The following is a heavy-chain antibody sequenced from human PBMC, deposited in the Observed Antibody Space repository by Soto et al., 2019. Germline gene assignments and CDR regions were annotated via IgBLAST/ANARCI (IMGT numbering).Heavy chain of an antibody. CDR3: ARDYSGYDFWSSYGMDV. V-gene: IGHV4-30-4*01. CDR1: GGSISSGDYY. Sequence: PSETLSLTCTVSGGSISSGDYYWSCMRQPPGKGLEWIGYIYYSGSTYYTPSLKSRVTISVDTSKKQFSLKLSYVTAADTAVYYCARDYSGYDFWSSYGMDVWGQGTTVTVSS. J-gene: IGHJ6*02. D-gene: IGHD5-12*01. CDR2: IYYSGST.